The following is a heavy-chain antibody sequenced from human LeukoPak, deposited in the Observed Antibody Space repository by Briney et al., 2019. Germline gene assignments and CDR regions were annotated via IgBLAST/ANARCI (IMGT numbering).Heavy chain of an antibody. Sequence: SETLSLTCNVSGGSISSGSYFWGWVRQPPGKGLGWIGSIYHSGSTYYNPSLKSRVTISVDTSKNQFSLKLTSVTAADTAVYYCARIYCSSTTCYFPSWFDPWGQGTLVTVSS. CDR2: IYHSGST. CDR3: ARIYCSSTTCYFPSWFDP. V-gene: IGHV4-39*01. D-gene: IGHD2-2*01. J-gene: IGHJ5*02. CDR1: GGSISSGSYF.